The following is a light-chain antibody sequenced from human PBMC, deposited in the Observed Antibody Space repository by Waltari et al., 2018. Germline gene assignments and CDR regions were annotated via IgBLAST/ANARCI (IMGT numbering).Light chain of an antibody. V-gene: IGLV2-14*01. J-gene: IGLJ2*01. Sequence: QSALTQPASVSGSPGQSVTIFCTGTSNDVGGYNSVSWYQEHPGQAPRVIIYDVSDRPSGVPDRFSGSKSGNTASLTISGLQAEDEADYYCSSQSSNNVVLFGGGTKLTDL. CDR2: DVS. CDR3: SSQSSNNVVL. CDR1: SNDVGGYNS.